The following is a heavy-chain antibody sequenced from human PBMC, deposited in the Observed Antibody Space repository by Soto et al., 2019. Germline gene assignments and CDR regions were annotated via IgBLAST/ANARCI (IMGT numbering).Heavy chain of an antibody. CDR1: GFTFSSYG. CDR3: ARDFDFWSGRSGMDV. V-gene: IGHV3-7*03. J-gene: IGHJ6*02. Sequence: PGGSLRLSGAASGFTFSSYGMNGVRQGPGEGLEWVANIKQDGSEKYYVDSVKGRFTISRDNAKNSLYLQMNSLRAADTAVYYCARDFDFWSGRSGMDVWGQGTTVTVSS. D-gene: IGHD3-3*01. CDR2: IKQDGSEK.